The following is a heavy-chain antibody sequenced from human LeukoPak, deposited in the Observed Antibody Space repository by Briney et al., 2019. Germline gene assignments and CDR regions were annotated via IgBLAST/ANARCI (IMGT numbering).Heavy chain of an antibody. Sequence: ASVKVSCKASGYYMHWVRQAPGQGLEWMGIINPSGGTTTYAQKFQGRLTMTRDTSTSTVYMELSSLTSEDTAVYYCARGCNHDGSGYCFFYWGQGTLVTVSS. D-gene: IGHD3-22*01. V-gene: IGHV1-46*01. CDR1: GYY. CDR2: INPSGGTT. CDR3: ARGCNHDGSGYCFFY. J-gene: IGHJ4*02.